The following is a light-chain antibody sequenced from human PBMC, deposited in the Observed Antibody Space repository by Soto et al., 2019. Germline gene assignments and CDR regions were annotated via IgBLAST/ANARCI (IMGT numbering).Light chain of an antibody. J-gene: IGKJ5*01. V-gene: IGKV1-12*01. CDR2: AAS. Sequence: DIQLTQSPSSVSASVGDRVTITCRASQGVSSWLAWYQQKPGKPPKLLISAASILQGGVPSRFSGNGSGTYFTLTISSLQPEDFETYYCQQANNFPITFGQGTRLEIK. CDR3: QQANNFPIT. CDR1: QGVSSW.